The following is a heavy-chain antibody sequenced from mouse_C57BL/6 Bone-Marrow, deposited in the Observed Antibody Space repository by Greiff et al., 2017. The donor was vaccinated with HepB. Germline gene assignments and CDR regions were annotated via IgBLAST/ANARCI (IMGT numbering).Heavy chain of an antibody. J-gene: IGHJ2*01. CDR3: AREITTVVEDY. V-gene: IGHV1-64*01. CDR2: IHPNSGST. Sequence: QVHVKQPGAELVKPGASVKLSCKASGYTFTSYWMHWVKQRPGQGLEWIGMIHPNSGSTNYNEKFKSKATLTVDKSSSTAYMQLSSLTSEDSAVYYCAREITTVVEDYWGQGTTLTVSS. CDR1: GYTFTSYW. D-gene: IGHD1-1*01.